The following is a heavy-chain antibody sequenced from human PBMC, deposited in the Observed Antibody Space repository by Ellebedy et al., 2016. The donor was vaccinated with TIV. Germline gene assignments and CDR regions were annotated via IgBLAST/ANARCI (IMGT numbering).Heavy chain of an antibody. CDR3: AREESYSGSSDAFDI. D-gene: IGHD1-26*01. CDR1: GFPFSSYA. CDR2: VSYDGSSQ. Sequence: GGSLRLXXAASGFPFSSYAMHWVRQAPGKGLEWVAVVSYDGSSQFYADSVKGRFTISRDNSKNTLYLQMNSLRAEDTAVYYCAREESYSGSSDAFDIWGQGTMVTVSS. J-gene: IGHJ3*02. V-gene: IGHV3-30-3*01.